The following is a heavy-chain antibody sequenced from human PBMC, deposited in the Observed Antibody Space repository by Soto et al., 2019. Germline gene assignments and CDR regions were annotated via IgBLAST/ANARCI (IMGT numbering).Heavy chain of an antibody. J-gene: IGHJ4*02. CDR3: ATRIVGATSFDY. CDR2: IIPFIGTA. CDR1: GGTFSSYA. V-gene: IGHV1-69*11. Sequence: SVKVSCKASGGTFSSYAISWVRQAPGQGLEWMGRIIPFIGTANYAQKFQGRVTITADESASTAYMELSSLRSEDTAVYYCATRIVGATSFDYWGQGTLVTVSS. D-gene: IGHD1-26*01.